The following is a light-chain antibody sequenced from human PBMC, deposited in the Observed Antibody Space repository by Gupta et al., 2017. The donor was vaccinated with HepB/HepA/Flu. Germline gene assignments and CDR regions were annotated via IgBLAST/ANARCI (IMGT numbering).Light chain of an antibody. V-gene: IGKV3-20*01. CDR1: QTVSSSY. Sequence: EIVLTLSTGPLSLSPGERATLSCRASQTVSSSYLAWYQQKPGQAPRLLIYSASSRATGIPDRFSGSGSGPDFTLTISRLEPEDFAVYYCQQYDSSTLTFGGGTTVEMK. J-gene: IGKJ4*01. CDR2: SAS. CDR3: QQYDSSTLT.